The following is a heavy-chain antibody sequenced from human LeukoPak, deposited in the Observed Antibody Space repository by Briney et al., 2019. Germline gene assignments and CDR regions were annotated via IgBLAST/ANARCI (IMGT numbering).Heavy chain of an antibody. D-gene: IGHD1-14*01. V-gene: IGHV5-51*01. J-gene: IGHJ4*02. CDR2: IYPGDSDT. CDR3: AXLRYXXRDRPGTPYFDY. Sequence: GSLKISCKGSGYSFTSYWIGWVRQVPGKGLEWMGIIYPGDSDTRYSPSFQGQVTISADKSISTAYLQWSSLKASDTAMYYCAXLRYXXRDRPGTPYFDYWGQXTXVTVXS. CDR1: GYSFTSYW.